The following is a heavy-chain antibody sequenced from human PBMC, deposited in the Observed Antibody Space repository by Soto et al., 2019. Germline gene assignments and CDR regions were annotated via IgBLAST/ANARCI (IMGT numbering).Heavy chain of an antibody. Sequence: QVQLVESGGGLVKPGGSLRLSCAASGFSFSDYYMSWIRQAPGKGLEWVSYISSSGSTIYYADSVKGRFTISRHNAKNSLCLQMNGLRAEDTAVYYCARDSSRYGDGYDPNWYFDLWGRGTLVGVSS. CDR1: GFSFSDYY. CDR2: ISSSGSTI. J-gene: IGHJ2*01. D-gene: IGHD4-17*01. CDR3: ARDSSRYGDGYDPNWYFDL. V-gene: IGHV3-11*01.